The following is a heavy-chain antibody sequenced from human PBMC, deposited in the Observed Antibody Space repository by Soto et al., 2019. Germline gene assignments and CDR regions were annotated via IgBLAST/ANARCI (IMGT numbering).Heavy chain of an antibody. Sequence: LSLTCAASGFTFSNAWMSWVRQAPGKGLEWVGRIKSKTDGGTTDYAAPVKGRFTISRDDSKNTLYLQMNSLKTEDTAVYYCTTERIVVVTATNYFDYWGQGTLVTVSS. J-gene: IGHJ4*02. D-gene: IGHD2-21*02. CDR3: TTERIVVVTATNYFDY. CDR2: IKSKTDGGTT. V-gene: IGHV3-15*01. CDR1: GFTFSNAW.